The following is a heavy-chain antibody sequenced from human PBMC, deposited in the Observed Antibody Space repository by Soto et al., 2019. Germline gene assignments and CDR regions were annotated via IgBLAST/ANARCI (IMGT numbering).Heavy chain of an antibody. Sequence: EVQLVESGGGLVQPGGSLRLSCAASGFTFSSYSMNWVRQAPGKGLEWVSYISSSSSTIYYADSVKGRFTISRDNAKNSLYLQMNSLRADDTAVYYCARTMVRGVIHDWGQGTLVTVSS. CDR1: GFTFSSYS. D-gene: IGHD3-10*01. CDR2: ISSSSSTI. V-gene: IGHV3-48*01. J-gene: IGHJ4*02. CDR3: ARTMVRGVIHD.